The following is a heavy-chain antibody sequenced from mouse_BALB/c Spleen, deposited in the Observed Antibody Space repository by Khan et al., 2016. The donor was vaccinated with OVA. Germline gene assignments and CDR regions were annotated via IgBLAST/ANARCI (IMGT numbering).Heavy chain of an antibody. CDR2: INTYTGEP. Sequence: QIQLVQSGPELKKPGETDQISCKASGFTFPNYGMNWVKQAPGKGLKWMGWINTYTGEPTFADDFKGRFAFSLETSASTAYLQINSLKNEDTATYFGARVGYNGTMDCWGQGTSVTVSS. D-gene: IGHD2-14*01. CDR3: ARVGYNGTMDC. J-gene: IGHJ4*01. CDR1: GFTFPNYG. V-gene: IGHV9-3-1*01.